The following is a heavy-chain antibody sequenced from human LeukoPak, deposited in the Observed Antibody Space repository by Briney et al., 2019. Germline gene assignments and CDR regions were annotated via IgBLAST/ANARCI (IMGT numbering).Heavy chain of an antibody. CDR2: IYYSGST. V-gene: IGHV4-59*08. CDR3: AQSSGTPPYYYGMDV. Sequence: PSETLSLTCTVAGGSISSDYWSWIRQPPGKGLGWIGYIYYSGSTNYNPSLKSRVTISVDTSKNQFSLKLSSVTAADTAVYYCAQSSGTPPYYYGMDVWGQGTTVTVSS. D-gene: IGHD3-10*01. CDR1: GGSISSDY. J-gene: IGHJ6*02.